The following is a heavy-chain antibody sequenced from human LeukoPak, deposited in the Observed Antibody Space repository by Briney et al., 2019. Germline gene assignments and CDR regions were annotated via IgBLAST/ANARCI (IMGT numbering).Heavy chain of an antibody. CDR2: IYYSGST. CDR3: ARGHWNYIIDY. Sequence: SETLSLTCTVSGGSISSSSYYWGWIRQPPGKGLEWIGSIYYSGSTYYNPSLKSRVTISVDTSKNQFSLKLGSVTAADTAVYYCARGHWNYIIDYWGQGTLVTVSS. D-gene: IGHD1-7*01. CDR1: GGSISSSSYY. V-gene: IGHV4-39*07. J-gene: IGHJ4*02.